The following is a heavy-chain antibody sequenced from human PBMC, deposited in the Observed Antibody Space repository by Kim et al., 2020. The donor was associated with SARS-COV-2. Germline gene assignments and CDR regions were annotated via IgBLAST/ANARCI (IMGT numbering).Heavy chain of an antibody. D-gene: IGHD3-10*01. Sequence: SVKVSCKASGGTFSSYTISWVLQAPGQGLEWMGRIIPILGIANYAQKFQGRVTITADKSTSTAYMELSSLRSEDTAVYYCASGGRITMVRGVRELSDAFDIWGQGTMVTVSS. V-gene: IGHV1-69*02. CDR1: GGTFSSYT. CDR3: ASGGRITMVRGVRELSDAFDI. J-gene: IGHJ3*02. CDR2: IIPILGIA.